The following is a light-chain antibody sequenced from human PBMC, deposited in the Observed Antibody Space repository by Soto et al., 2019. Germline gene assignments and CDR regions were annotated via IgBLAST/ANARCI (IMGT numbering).Light chain of an antibody. CDR1: QSISSS. V-gene: IGKV3-20*01. CDR3: QQYGSSPSIT. J-gene: IGKJ5*01. Sequence: ELVLTQSPGNLSLSPGERATLSCTASQSISSSLAWYQQKPGLAPTLLISDASNRASGVPDRFTGGGSGADFALTIRRLEPEDFAVYYCQQYGSSPSITFGQGTRLEIK. CDR2: DAS.